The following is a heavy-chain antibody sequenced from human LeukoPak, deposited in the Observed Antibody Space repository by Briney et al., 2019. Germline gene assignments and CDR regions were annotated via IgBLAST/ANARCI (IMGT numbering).Heavy chain of an antibody. CDR3: ARVPLYYYDSSGYHNWFDP. Sequence: SETLSLTCTVSGGSISSSSYYWGWIRQPPGKGLEWIGSIYYSGSTYYNPSLKSRVTISVDTSKNQFSLKLSSVTAADTAVYYCARVPLYYYDSSGYHNWFDPWGQGTLVTVSS. CDR2: IYYSGST. CDR1: GGSISSSSYY. J-gene: IGHJ5*02. V-gene: IGHV4-39*07. D-gene: IGHD3-22*01.